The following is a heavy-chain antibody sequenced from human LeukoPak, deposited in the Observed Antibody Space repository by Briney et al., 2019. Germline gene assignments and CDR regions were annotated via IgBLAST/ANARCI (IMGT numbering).Heavy chain of an antibody. J-gene: IGHJ4*02. V-gene: IGHV4-4*02. CDR1: GGSISSSNW. Sequence: SETLSLTCAVSGGSISSSNWWSWVRQPPGKGLEWIGEIYHSGSTNYNPSLKSRVTISEDKSKNQFSLKLSSVTAADTAVYYCARDWAVAGTSALGYWGQGTLVTVSS. CDR2: IYHSGST. D-gene: IGHD6-19*01. CDR3: ARDWAVAGTSALGY.